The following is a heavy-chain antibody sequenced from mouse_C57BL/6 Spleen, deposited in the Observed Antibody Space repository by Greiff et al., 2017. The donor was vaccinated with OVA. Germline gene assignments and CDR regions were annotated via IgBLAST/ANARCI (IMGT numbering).Heavy chain of an antibody. CDR1: GYTFTDYY. Sequence: EVQLQQSGPELVKPGASVKISCKASGYTFTDYYMNWVKQSHGKSLEWIGDINPNNGGTSYNQKFKGKATLTVDKSSSTAYMELRSLTSEDSAVYYCARGLLQAYWGQGTLVTVSA. D-gene: IGHD2-3*01. J-gene: IGHJ3*01. CDR2: INPNNGGT. CDR3: ARGLLQAY. V-gene: IGHV1-26*01.